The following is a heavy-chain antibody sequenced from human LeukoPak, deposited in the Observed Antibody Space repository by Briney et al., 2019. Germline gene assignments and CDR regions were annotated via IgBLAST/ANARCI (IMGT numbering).Heavy chain of an antibody. D-gene: IGHD6-6*01. CDR2: INHSGST. CDR3: ARVKTDLKYSSSSQGSDFDY. CDR1: GGSFSGYY. Sequence: PSETLSLTCAVFGGSFSGYYLSWIRQPPGKGLEWIGEINHSGSTNYNPSLKSRVTISVDTSKNQFSLKLSSVTAADTAVYYCARVKTDLKYSSSSQGSDFDYCREGTLVTVSS. V-gene: IGHV4-34*01. J-gene: IGHJ4*02.